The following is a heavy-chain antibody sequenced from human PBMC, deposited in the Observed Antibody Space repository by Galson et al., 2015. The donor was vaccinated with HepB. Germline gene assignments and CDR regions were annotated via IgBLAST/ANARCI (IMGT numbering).Heavy chain of an antibody. J-gene: IGHJ6*02. CDR1: GFIFNNYG. D-gene: IGHD3-3*01. V-gene: IGHV3-33*01. CDR3: ARDRDYDFLSAFYAMDV. CDR2: IWYDGSNK. Sequence: SLRLSCAASGFIFNNYGMHWVRQAPGKGLERVAVIWYDGSNKYYVDSVKGRFTISRDNSKNTLYLQMNSLRDEDTAVYYCARDRDYDFLSAFYAMDVWGQGTTVTVSS.